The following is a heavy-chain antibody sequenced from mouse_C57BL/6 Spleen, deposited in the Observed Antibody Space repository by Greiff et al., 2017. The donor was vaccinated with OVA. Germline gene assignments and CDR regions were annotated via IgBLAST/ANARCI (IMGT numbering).Heavy chain of an antibody. CDR2: IDPETGGT. D-gene: IGHD1-1*01. J-gene: IGHJ3*01. V-gene: IGHV1-15*01. CDR3: TRGGYYYGSSYGFAY. CDR1: GYTFTDYE. Sequence: VQLQQSGAELVRPGASVTLSCKASGYTFTDYEMHWVKQTPVHGLEWIGAIDPETGGTAYNQKFKGKAILTADKSSSTAYMELRSLTSEDSAVYDCTRGGYYYGSSYGFAYWGQGTLVTVSA.